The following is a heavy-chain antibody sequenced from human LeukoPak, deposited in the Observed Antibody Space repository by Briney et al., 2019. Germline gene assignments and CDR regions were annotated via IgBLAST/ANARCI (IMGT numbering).Heavy chain of an antibody. Sequence: SETLSLTCTVSGDSVSSGDYYWSWIRQPPGKGLEWIGYIYYSGSTNYNPSLKSRVTMSVDTSKNQFSLKLSSVTAADTAVYYCARDLANDILTGYQNWFDPWGQGTLVTVSS. CDR3: ARDLANDILTGYQNWFDP. CDR1: GDSVSSGDYY. J-gene: IGHJ5*02. D-gene: IGHD3-9*01. CDR2: IYYSGST. V-gene: IGHV4-61*08.